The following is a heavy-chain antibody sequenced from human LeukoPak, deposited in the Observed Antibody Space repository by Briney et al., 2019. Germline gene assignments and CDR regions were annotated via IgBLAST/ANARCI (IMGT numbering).Heavy chain of an antibody. CDR3: ARDWTAYSSSGSIFDY. J-gene: IGHJ4*02. V-gene: IGHV1-46*01. D-gene: IGHD3-22*01. CDR2: INPSVGST. CDR1: GYTFTSYY. Sequence: GASVKVSCKASGYTFTSYYMHWVRQAPGQGLEWMGIINPSVGSTDYAQKCQGRVTMTRDTSTNTVYMELSSLRSEDTAVYYCARDWTAYSSSGSIFDYWGQGTLVTVSS.